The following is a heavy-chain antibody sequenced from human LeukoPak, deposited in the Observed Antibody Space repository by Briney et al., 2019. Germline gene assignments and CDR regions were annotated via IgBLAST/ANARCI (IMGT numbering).Heavy chain of an antibody. Sequence: GGSLRLSCSASGFVFSIYTMYWVRQAPGRGPEYVSTISGSGNGFSIYYADSVKGRFTISRDDSKSILYLQMNGLRSEDTAVYYCVKDFGRVRGTPDSWGQGTLVTVSS. CDR3: VKDFGRVRGTPDS. V-gene: IGHV3-64D*06. J-gene: IGHJ4*02. CDR2: ISGSGNGFSI. D-gene: IGHD3-16*01. CDR1: GFVFSIYT.